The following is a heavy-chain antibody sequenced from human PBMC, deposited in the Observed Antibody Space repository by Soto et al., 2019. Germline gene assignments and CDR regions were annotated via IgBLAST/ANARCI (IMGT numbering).Heavy chain of an antibody. Sequence: QVQLQQWGAGLLKPSETLSLTCAVYGGSFSGYYWSWIRQPPGKGLEWVGEINHSGSTNYNPSLKSRVTISVDPSKNKFSLKLSSVTAADTAVYYCARTVLLGFGGLSSNNWFDPWGQGTLVTASS. D-gene: IGHD3-10*01. V-gene: IGHV4-34*01. CDR2: INHSGST. CDR1: GGSFSGYY. CDR3: ARTVLLGFGGLSSNNWFDP. J-gene: IGHJ5*02.